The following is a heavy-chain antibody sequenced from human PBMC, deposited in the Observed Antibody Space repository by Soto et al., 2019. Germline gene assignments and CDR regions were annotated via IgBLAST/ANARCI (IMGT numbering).Heavy chain of an antibody. CDR3: ARGEEYSSSSSYYYYYGMDV. CDR2: ISTGNGNT. CDR1: GYTFTTYA. J-gene: IGHJ6*02. V-gene: IGHV1-3*04. D-gene: IGHD6-6*01. Sequence: ASVKVSCKASGYTFTTYAFHWVRQAPGQRLEWMGWISTGNGNTEYSQKFQGRVTISRDTSASTAYMELGSLGSEDTAGYYCARGEEYSSSSSYYYYYGMDVWGQGTTVTVSS.